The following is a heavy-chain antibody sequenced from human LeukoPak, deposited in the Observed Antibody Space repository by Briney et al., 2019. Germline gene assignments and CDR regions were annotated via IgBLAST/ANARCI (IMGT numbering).Heavy chain of an antibody. CDR2: IIPIFGTA. Sequence: GASVKVSCKASGGTFSSYAISWVRQAPGQGLEWMGGIIPIFGTANYAQKFQGRFTITTDESTSTAYMELSSLRSEDTAVYYCARGADHLTHYDYVWGSYRYTYFDYWGQGTLVTVSS. J-gene: IGHJ4*02. CDR3: ARGADHLTHYDYVWGSYRYTYFDY. D-gene: IGHD3-16*02. V-gene: IGHV1-69*05. CDR1: GGTFSSYA.